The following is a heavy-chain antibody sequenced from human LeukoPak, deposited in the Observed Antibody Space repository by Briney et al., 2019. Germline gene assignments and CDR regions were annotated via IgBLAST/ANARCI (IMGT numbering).Heavy chain of an antibody. V-gene: IGHV4-59*01. J-gene: IGHJ3*02. CDR1: AGSISLYNTYY. CDR3: ARSEYSYGADAFDI. D-gene: IGHD5-18*01. Sequence: SETLSLTCTVSAGSISLYNTYYWNWIRQSPGKGLEWIGYIYYSGSTSYNPSLKSRVTISVDTSKNQFSLKLSSVTAADTAVYYCARSEYSYGADAFDIWGQGTMVTVSS. CDR2: IYYSGST.